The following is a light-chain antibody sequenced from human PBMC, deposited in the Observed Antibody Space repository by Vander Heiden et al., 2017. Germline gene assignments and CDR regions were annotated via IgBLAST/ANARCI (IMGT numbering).Light chain of an antibody. V-gene: IGLV2-8*01. Sequence: QSALTQPPSASGSLGQSVTISCTGTSADVGGYRFVSWYRQYPGKAPKLIIYEVTKRPSGVPDRLSGSKSGNTASLTVSGLQAEDEAHYYCSSYGGNDRLIFGGGTKVTVL. CDR2: EVT. CDR3: SSYGGNDRLI. CDR1: SADVGGYRF. J-gene: IGLJ2*01.